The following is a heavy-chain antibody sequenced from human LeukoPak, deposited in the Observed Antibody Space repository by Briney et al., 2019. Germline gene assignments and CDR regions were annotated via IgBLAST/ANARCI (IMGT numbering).Heavy chain of an antibody. Sequence: TGGSLRLSCTASGFTFSSYAMNWVRQAPGKGREWVSGIGAGGTFTYYADSVKGRFTISRDNSRNTLYLQMNSLRADDTAVYYCAKGLDYTTCGYYFDYWGQGTLVTVSS. CDR1: GFTFSSYA. D-gene: IGHD4-11*01. CDR3: AKGLDYTTCGYYFDY. CDR2: IGAGGTFT. V-gene: IGHV3-23*01. J-gene: IGHJ4*02.